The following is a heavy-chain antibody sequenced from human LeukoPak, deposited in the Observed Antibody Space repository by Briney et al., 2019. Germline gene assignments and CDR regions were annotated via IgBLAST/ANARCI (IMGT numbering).Heavy chain of an antibody. J-gene: IGHJ4*02. V-gene: IGHV3-30*03. CDR3: ARSRVPGSWIQLWDLDY. Sequence: PGGSLRLSCAASGFTFSNYAMHWVRQAPGKGLEWVAIILYDGSEKYYADSVKGRFTISRDNAKNSLYLQMNSLRAEDTAVYYCARSRVPGSWIQLWDLDYWGQGTLVTVSS. D-gene: IGHD5-18*01. CDR2: ILYDGSEK. CDR1: GFTFSNYA.